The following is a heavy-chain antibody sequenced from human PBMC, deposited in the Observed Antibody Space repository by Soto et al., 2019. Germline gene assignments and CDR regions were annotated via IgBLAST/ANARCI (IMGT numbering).Heavy chain of an antibody. D-gene: IGHD3-10*02. Sequence: EVQLVESGGGLVQPGGSLRLSCAASGFTFSSYSLNWVRQAPGKGLEWVSYISSSTSTISYADSVKGRFTTSRDNAKNSLYLQMNRLRDEDTAVYYCARDLRDYVLEYWGQGTLVTVSS. V-gene: IGHV3-48*02. CDR1: GFTFSSYS. CDR2: ISSSTSTI. CDR3: ARDLRDYVLEY. J-gene: IGHJ4*02.